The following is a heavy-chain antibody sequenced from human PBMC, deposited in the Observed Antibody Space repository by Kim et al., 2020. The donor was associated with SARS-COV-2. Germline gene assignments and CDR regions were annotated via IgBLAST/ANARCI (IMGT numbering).Heavy chain of an antibody. CDR3: ARDRGDRAGNHPGYFFAY. V-gene: IGHV4-31*03. CDR2: IYFTGAT. D-gene: IGHD6-13*01. CDR1: GGSISDSGYY. Sequence: SETLSLTCTVSGGSISDSGYYWSWIRQHPGKGLEWVAYIYFTGATYYNPSLASRLSVSRDTSKDQFSLRLSSVTAADTAMYYCARDRGDRAGNHPGYFFAYWGQGRLVTVSS. J-gene: IGHJ4*02.